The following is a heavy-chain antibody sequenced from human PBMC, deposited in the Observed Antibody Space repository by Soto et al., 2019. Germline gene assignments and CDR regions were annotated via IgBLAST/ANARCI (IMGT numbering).Heavy chain of an antibody. D-gene: IGHD3-10*01. V-gene: IGHV3-9*01. J-gene: IGHJ6*03. CDR2: ISWNSGSI. CDR1: GFTFDDYA. Sequence: EVQLVESGGGLVQPGRSLRLSCAASGFTFDDYAMHWVRQAPGKGLEWVSGISWNSGSIGYADSVKGRFTISRDNAKNSLYLQMNSLRAEDTALYYCAKDMEGTYYYYYMDVWGKGTTVTVSS. CDR3: AKDMEGTYYYYYMDV.